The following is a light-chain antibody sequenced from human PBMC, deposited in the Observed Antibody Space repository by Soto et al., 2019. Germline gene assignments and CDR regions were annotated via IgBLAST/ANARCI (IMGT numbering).Light chain of an antibody. V-gene: IGLV2-14*01. CDR2: DVS. CDR3: SSYTSSSSHYV. Sequence: QSALTQPASVSGSPGQSITISCTGTSSDVGGYNYVSWYQQHPGKAPKLMIFDVSYRPSGVSDRFSGSRSGNTASLTISGLQAEDEADYYCSSYTSSSSHYVFGTGTKLTVL. J-gene: IGLJ1*01. CDR1: SSDVGGYNY.